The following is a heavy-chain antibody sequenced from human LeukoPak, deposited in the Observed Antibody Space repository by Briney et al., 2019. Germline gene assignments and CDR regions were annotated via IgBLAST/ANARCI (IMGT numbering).Heavy chain of an antibody. V-gene: IGHV3-20*04. CDR1: GFTFDDYG. CDR2: INWNGGST. J-gene: IGHJ4*02. D-gene: IGHD3-10*01. CDR3: AKVFIWFGELSHFDY. Sequence: GGSLRLSCAASGFTFDDYGMSWVRQAPGKGLEWVSGINWNGGSTGYADSVKGRFTISRDNSRNTLYLQMNSLRAEDTALYYCAKVFIWFGELSHFDYWGQGTLVTVSS.